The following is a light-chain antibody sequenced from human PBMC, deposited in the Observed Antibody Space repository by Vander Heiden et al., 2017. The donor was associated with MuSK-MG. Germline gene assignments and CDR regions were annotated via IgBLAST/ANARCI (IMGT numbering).Light chain of an antibody. Sequence: DIQMTQSPSSLSASVGDRVTITCRASQTISSYLNWYQQKPGKAPKLLIFAASTLQSGVPSRFSGDGSGTGFTLTISSLQREDFASYYCQQSDSSPYIFGQGTKVEIK. CDR3: QQSDSSPYI. CDR2: AAS. CDR1: QTISSY. V-gene: IGKV1-39*01. J-gene: IGKJ2*01.